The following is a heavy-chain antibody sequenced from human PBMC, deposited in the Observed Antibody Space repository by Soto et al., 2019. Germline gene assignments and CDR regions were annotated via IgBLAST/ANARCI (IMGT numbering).Heavy chain of an antibody. Sequence: PGGSLRLSCAASGFTFSSYAMHWVRQAPGKGLEWVAVISYDGSNKYYADSVKGRFTISRDNSKNTLYLQMNSLRAEDTAVYYCARDPRIAAAGKGELRRPGQLDYWGQGTLVTVSS. D-gene: IGHD6-13*01. CDR3: ARDPRIAAAGKGELRRPGQLDY. CDR1: GFTFSSYA. V-gene: IGHV3-30-3*01. CDR2: ISYDGSNK. J-gene: IGHJ4*02.